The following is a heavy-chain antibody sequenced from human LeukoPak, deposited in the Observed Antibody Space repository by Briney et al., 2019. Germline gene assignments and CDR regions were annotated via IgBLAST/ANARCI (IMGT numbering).Heavy chain of an antibody. CDR3: ARDLGLERLFDY. D-gene: IGHD1-1*01. Sequence: GGSLRLSCAASGFTFSSCGMHWVRQAPDKGLEWVAVIWYDGSNKYYADSVKGRFTISRDNSKNTLYLQMNSLRAEDTAVYYCARDLGLERLFDYWGQGTLVTVSS. V-gene: IGHV3-33*01. J-gene: IGHJ4*02. CDR1: GFTFSSCG. CDR2: IWYDGSNK.